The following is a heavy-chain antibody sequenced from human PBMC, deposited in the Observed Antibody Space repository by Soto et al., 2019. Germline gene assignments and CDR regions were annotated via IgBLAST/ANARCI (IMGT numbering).Heavy chain of an antibody. CDR2: IYYSGST. CDR3: ARRIARTRDDY. CDR1: GGSISSSSYY. D-gene: IGHD6-13*01. Sequence: SETLSLTCTVSGGSISSSSYYWGWIRQPPGKGLEWIGSIYYSGSTYYNPSLKSRVTISVDTSKNQFSLKLSSVTAADTAVYYCARRIARTRDDYWGQGTLVTVSS. J-gene: IGHJ4*02. V-gene: IGHV4-39*01.